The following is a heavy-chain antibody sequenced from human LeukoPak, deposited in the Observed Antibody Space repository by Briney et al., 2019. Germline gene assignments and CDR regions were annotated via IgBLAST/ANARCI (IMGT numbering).Heavy chain of an antibody. CDR2: ISYDGSNK. J-gene: IGHJ4*02. CDR3: ARRGGTVATIGDDFDY. V-gene: IGHV3-30*04. Sequence: GGSLRLSCAASGFTFSSYAMHWVRQAPGKGLECVAVISYDGSNKYYADSVKGRFTISRDNSKNTLYVQMNSLRAEDTAIYYCARRGGTVATIGDDFDYWGQGTVVTVSS. D-gene: IGHD5-12*01. CDR1: GFTFSSYA.